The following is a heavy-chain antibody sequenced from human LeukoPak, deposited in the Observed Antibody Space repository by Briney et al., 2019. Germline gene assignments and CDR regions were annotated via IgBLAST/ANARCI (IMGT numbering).Heavy chain of an antibody. CDR2: ISASGDVT. V-gene: IGHV3-23*01. CDR3: AKGDSTSCCRGEVY. D-gene: IGHD2-2*01. Sequence: GGSLRLSCEASRFSFSTYPMGWVRRAPGKGLEWVSGISASGDVTFHADPLKGRFTISRDNSMNTLYLQMSSLRAGDTAVYYCAKGDSTSCCRGEVYWGQGTLVTVSS. CDR1: RFSFSTYP. J-gene: IGHJ4*02.